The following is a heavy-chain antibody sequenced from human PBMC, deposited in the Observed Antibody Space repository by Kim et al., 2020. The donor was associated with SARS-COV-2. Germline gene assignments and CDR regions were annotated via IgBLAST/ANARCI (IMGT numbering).Heavy chain of an antibody. J-gene: IGHJ4*02. V-gene: IGHV3-9*01. Sequence: DSVKGRFSISRDNAKNSLYLQMNSLRAEDTAFYYCGKGGGSTMVRGGIDYWGQGTLVTVSS. CDR3: GKGGGSTMVRGGIDY. D-gene: IGHD3-10*01.